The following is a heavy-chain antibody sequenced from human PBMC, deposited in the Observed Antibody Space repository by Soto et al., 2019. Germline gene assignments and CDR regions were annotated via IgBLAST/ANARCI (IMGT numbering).Heavy chain of an antibody. CDR2: IITISGTA. J-gene: IGHJ6*02. CDR3: SRELIDAVTARGLYGMDV. V-gene: IGHV1-69*01. Sequence: QVQLVQSGAEVKKPGSSVKVSCKASGGTFRSYAISWVRQAPGQGLEWMGGIITISGTANYAQKFQGRVTITANESTSTADMELSSLRRDDTAVYYCSRELIDAVTARGLYGMDVWGQGTTVTVSS. CDR1: GGTFRSYA. D-gene: IGHD2-2*01.